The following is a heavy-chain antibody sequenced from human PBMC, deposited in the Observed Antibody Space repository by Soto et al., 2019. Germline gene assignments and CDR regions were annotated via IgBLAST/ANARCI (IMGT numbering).Heavy chain of an antibody. D-gene: IGHD5-18*01. J-gene: IGHJ6*02. CDR3: AFGYSYGGYYYYYGMDL. CDR2: INSDGSST. V-gene: IGHV3-74*01. Sequence: PWGSLRLSCAASGFTFSSYWMHWVRQAPGKGLVWVSRINSDGSSTSYADSVKGRFTISRDNAKNTLYLQMNSLRAEDTAVYYCAFGYSYGGYYYYYGMDLWGQGTTVTVSS. CDR1: GFTFSSYW.